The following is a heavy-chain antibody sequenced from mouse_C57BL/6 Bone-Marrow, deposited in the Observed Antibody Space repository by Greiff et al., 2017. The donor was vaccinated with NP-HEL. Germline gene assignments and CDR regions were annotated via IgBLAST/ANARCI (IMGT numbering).Heavy chain of an antibody. Sequence: QVQLQQSGAELAKPGASVKLSCKASGYTFTSYGISWVKQRTGQGLEWIGEIYPRSGNTYYNEKFKGKATLTADKSSSTAYMELRSLTSEDSAVYFCATGHYYGSSYQGYFDVWGTGTTVTVSS. CDR2: IYPRSGNT. J-gene: IGHJ1*03. CDR1: GYTFTSYG. D-gene: IGHD1-1*01. V-gene: IGHV1-81*01. CDR3: ATGHYYGSSYQGYFDV.